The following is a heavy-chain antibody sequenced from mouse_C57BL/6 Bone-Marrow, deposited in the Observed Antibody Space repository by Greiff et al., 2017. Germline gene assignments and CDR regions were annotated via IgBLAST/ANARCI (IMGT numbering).Heavy chain of an antibody. CDR1: GYTFTSYW. CDR2: IDPSASYT. D-gene: IGHD2-3*01. CDR3: ARSYDGYFDY. V-gene: IGHV1-50*01. J-gene: IGHJ2*01. Sequence: VQLQQPGAELVKPGASVKLSCKASGYTFTSYWMQWVKQRPGQGLEWIGEIDPSASYTNYNQKFKGKATLTVDTSSSTAYMQLSSLTSEDSAVYYCARSYDGYFDYWGQGTTLTVSS.